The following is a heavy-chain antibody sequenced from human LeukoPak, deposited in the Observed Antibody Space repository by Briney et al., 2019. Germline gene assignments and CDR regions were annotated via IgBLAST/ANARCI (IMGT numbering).Heavy chain of an antibody. CDR2: ISYDGESQ. V-gene: IGHV3-30*18. J-gene: IGHJ5*02. D-gene: IGHD6-19*01. CDR1: GFSCSNYG. CDR3: AKDLYGGGWYNYFDP. Sequence: PGRSLRLSCAASGFSCSNYGMHWVRQAPGKGLEWVAMISYDGESQHYGDSVKGRFTISRDNSKNTVYLQMNSLRPEDSAMYYCAKDLYGGGWYNYFDPWGQGTQVTVSS.